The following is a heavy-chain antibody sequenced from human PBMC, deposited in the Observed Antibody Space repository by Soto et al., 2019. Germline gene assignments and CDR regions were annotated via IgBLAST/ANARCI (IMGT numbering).Heavy chain of an antibody. J-gene: IGHJ1*01. CDR1: GFSLSTYGVG. D-gene: IGHD3-22*01. CDR3: AHRYGVRYGVSHYDGSGHHSECFQY. Sequence: QITLKESGPTLVKPTQTLTLTCTFSGFSLSTYGVGVGWIRQPPGKALEWLALIYWDDDKRYSPSLKSRHTITRDTSKYRVILTLRPMDPVDTDTYYCAHRYGVRYGVSHYDGSGHHSECFQYWGQGTLVTVSS. CDR2: IYWDDDK. V-gene: IGHV2-5*02.